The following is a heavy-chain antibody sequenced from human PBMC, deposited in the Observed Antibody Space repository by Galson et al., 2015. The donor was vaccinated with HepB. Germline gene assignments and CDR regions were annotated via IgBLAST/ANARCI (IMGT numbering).Heavy chain of an antibody. V-gene: IGHV3-48*02. Sequence: SLRLSCAASRFTFSSYIMNWVRQAPGKGLESVSYISSTGTTMYYADSAKGRFTISRDNAQNSLYLQMNSLRDEDTAVYYCARVYFGSGSSSAYWYFDLWGRGALVTVSS. D-gene: IGHD3-10*01. CDR3: ARVYFGSGSSSAYWYFDL. J-gene: IGHJ2*01. CDR1: RFTFSSYI. CDR2: ISSTGTTM.